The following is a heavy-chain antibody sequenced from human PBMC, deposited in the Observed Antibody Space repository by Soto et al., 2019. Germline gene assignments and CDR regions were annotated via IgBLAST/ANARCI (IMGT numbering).Heavy chain of an antibody. Sequence: QVQLVESGGGVVQPGRSLRLSCAASGFTFSSYAMHWVRQAPGKGLEWVAVISYDGSNKYYADSVKGRFTISRDNSKNTLYLQMNSLRAEDTAVYYCARDRFRPLPYSSSSGWFDPWGQGTLVTVSS. CDR3: ARDRFRPLPYSSSSGWFDP. D-gene: IGHD6-6*01. V-gene: IGHV3-30-3*01. J-gene: IGHJ5*02. CDR1: GFTFSSYA. CDR2: ISYDGSNK.